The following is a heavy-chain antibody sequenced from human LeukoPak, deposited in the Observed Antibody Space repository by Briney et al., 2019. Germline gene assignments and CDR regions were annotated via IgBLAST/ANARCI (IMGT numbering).Heavy chain of an antibody. CDR1: GYTFTSYG. V-gene: IGHV1-69*05. D-gene: IGHD2-2*01. CDR2: IIPIFGTA. Sequence: ASVKVSCKASGYTFTSYGISWVRQAPGQGLEWMGGIIPIFGTANYAQKFQGRVTITRDTSASTAYMELSSLRSEDTAVYYCARDQRYCSSTSCSYYGMDVWGQGTTVTVSS. CDR3: ARDQRYCSSTSCSYYGMDV. J-gene: IGHJ6*02.